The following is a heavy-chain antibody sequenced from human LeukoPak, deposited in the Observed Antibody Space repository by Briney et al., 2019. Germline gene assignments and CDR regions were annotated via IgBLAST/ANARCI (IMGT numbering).Heavy chain of an antibody. CDR2: IYYSGST. Sequence: KPSETLSPTCTVSGGSISSYYWSWIRQPPGKGLEWIGYIYYSGSTNYNPSLKSRVTISVDTSKNQFSLKLSSVTAADTAVYYCARGLRFLEWLFDIWGQGTMVTVSS. CDR3: ARGLRFLEWLFDI. V-gene: IGHV4-59*01. J-gene: IGHJ3*02. CDR1: GGSISSYY. D-gene: IGHD3-3*01.